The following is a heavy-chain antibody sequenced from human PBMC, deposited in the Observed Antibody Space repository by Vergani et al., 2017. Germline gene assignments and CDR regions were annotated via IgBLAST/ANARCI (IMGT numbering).Heavy chain of an antibody. CDR2: INHSGST. CDR3: ARLDSYYYYYGMNV. D-gene: IGHD2-2*03. Sequence: QVQLQQWGAGLLKPSETLSLTCAVYGGSFSGYYWSWIRQPPGKGLEWIGEINHSGSTNYNPSLKSRVTISVDTSKNQFSPKLSSVTAADTAVYYCARLDSYYYYYGMNVWGQGTTVTVSS. CDR1: GGSFSGYY. V-gene: IGHV4-34*01. J-gene: IGHJ6*02.